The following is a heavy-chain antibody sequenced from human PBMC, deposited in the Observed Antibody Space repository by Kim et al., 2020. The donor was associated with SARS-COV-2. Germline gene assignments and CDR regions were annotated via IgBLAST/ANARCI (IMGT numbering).Heavy chain of an antibody. Sequence: GGSLRLSCAASGFTFSSYGMHWVRQAPGKGLEWVAVISYDGSNKYYADSVKGRFTISRDNSKNTLYLQMNSLRAEDTAVYYCAKDPTPDYYDSSGYLGGYFDYWGQGTLVTVSS. CDR3: AKDPTPDYYDSSGYLGGYFDY. J-gene: IGHJ4*02. D-gene: IGHD3-22*01. V-gene: IGHV3-30*18. CDR2: ISYDGSNK. CDR1: GFTFSSYG.